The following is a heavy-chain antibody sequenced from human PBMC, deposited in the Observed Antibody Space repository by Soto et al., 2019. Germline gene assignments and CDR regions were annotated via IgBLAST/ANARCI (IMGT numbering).Heavy chain of an antibody. D-gene: IGHD3-10*01. Sequence: GGSLRLSCAASGFTFSSYGMHWVRQAPGKGLEWVAAISYDGSNKYYADSVKGRFTISRDNSKNTLYLQMNSLRAEDTAVYYCASAQRAVNWGQGTLVTVSS. CDR3: ASAQRAVN. CDR2: ISYDGSNK. CDR1: GFTFSSYG. J-gene: IGHJ4*02. V-gene: IGHV3-30*03.